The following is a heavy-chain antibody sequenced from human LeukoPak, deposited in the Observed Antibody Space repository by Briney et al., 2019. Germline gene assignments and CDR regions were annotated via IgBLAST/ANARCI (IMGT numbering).Heavy chain of an antibody. Sequence: GGSLRLSCEASGFTFSNYWMHWVRQAPGKGLVWVSRIKSDGSNYYADSVKGRFTISRDNAKNTLYLQMNSLRAEDTAVYCCARGAWTAYYFDYWGQGTLVTVSS. J-gene: IGHJ4*02. CDR2: IKSDGSN. V-gene: IGHV3-74*01. CDR3: ARGAWTAYYFDY. CDR1: GFTFSNYW. D-gene: IGHD3/OR15-3a*01.